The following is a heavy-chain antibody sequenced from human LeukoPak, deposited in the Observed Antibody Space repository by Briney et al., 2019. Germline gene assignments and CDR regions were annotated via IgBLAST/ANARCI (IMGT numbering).Heavy chain of an antibody. J-gene: IGHJ4*02. Sequence: SETLSLTCTVSGGSISSYSWSWIRQPPGKGLEWIGYIYYSGSTNYNPSLKSRVTISVDTSKNQFSLKLSSVTAADTAVYYCASHSGSYAYFDYWGQGTLVTVSS. V-gene: IGHV4-59*01. CDR3: ASHSGSYAYFDY. CDR1: GGSISSYS. D-gene: IGHD1-26*01. CDR2: IYYSGST.